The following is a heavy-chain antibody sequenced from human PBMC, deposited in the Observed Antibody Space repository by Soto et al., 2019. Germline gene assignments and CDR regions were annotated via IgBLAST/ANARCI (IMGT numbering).Heavy chain of an antibody. CDR3: AIDRHCPSRRDYDDSSGYSYCYYYSGMDV. Sequence: SLRLSCAASGFTVSSNYMSWVRQAPGKGLEWVSVIYSGGSTYYADSVKGRFTISRDNSKNTLYLQLNSQRAEDTAEYYCAIDRHCPSRRDYDDSSGYSYCYYYSGMDVWGQGTTVTVSS. CDR2: IYSGGST. V-gene: IGHV3-53*01. CDR1: GFTVSSNY. J-gene: IGHJ6*02. D-gene: IGHD3-22*01.